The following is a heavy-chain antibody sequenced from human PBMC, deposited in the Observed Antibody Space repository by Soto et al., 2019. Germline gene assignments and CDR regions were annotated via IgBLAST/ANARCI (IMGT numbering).Heavy chain of an antibody. V-gene: IGHV3-23*01. CDR1: GFTFSSYA. Sequence: VGSLRLSCAASGFTFSSYAMSWVRQAPGKGLEWVSAISGSGGSTYYADSVKGRFTITRDNSKNTLYLQMNSLRAEDTVVYYCANNYDFWSGYPSGGMDVWGQGTTVTVSS. D-gene: IGHD3-3*01. J-gene: IGHJ6*02. CDR2: ISGSGGST. CDR3: ANNYDFWSGYPSGGMDV.